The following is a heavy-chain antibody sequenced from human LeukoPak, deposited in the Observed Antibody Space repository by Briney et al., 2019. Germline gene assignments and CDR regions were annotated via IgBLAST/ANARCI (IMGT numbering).Heavy chain of an antibody. D-gene: IGHD3-10*01. Sequence: GGSLRLSCAASGFIFSNAWMNWVRQAPGKGLEWIGRIKSKIDGGPTDYAAPVKGRFTISRDDSESTLYLQMNGLKTEDAGVYYCTTERAVWFGELFDYYDYWGQGTLVTVSS. J-gene: IGHJ4*02. CDR2: IKSKIDGGPT. CDR1: GFIFSNAW. CDR3: TTERAVWFGELFDYYDY. V-gene: IGHV3-15*01.